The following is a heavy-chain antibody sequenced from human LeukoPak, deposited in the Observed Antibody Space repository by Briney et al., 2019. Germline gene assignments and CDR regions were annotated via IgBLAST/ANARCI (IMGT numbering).Heavy chain of an antibody. J-gene: IGHJ4*02. CDR1: GGSISSYY. Sequence: ETLSLTCTVSGGSISSYYWSWVRQPAGKGLEWMGIIYPADSDTIYSPSFQGQVTISADKSISTAYLQWSSLKASDTAVYYCARSIAVAPNEGFDYWGQGTLVTVSS. D-gene: IGHD6-19*01. CDR2: IYPADSDT. CDR3: ARSIAVAPNEGFDY. V-gene: IGHV5-51*01.